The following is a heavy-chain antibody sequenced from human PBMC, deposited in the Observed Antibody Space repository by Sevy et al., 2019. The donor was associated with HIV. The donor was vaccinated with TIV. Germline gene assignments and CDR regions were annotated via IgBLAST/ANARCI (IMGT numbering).Heavy chain of an antibody. J-gene: IGHJ4*02. Sequence: GGCLRLSCAASGFTFSGSAMDWVRHTSGKGLEWLGRIRNQANNYATTYAASVKGRFVISRDDSKNTAYLHMNNLKTEETAVYYCTSGIAVVGTVYFDYWGRGTLVTVSS. CDR1: GFTFSGSA. D-gene: IGHD6-19*01. CDR2: IRNQANNYAT. CDR3: TSGIAVVGTVYFDY. V-gene: IGHV3-73*01.